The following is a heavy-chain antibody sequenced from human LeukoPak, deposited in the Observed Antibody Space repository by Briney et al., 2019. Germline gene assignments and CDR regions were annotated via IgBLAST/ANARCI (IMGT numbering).Heavy chain of an antibody. D-gene: IGHD2-2*01. CDR2: IYTSGST. CDR1: GGSISSYY. V-gene: IGHV4-4*07. Sequence: PSETLSLTCTVSGGSISSYYWSWIRQPAGKGPEWIGRIYTSGSTNYNPSLKSRVTMSVDTSKNQFSLKLSSVTAADTAVYYCARDGVVPAAMGRSWFDPWGQGTLVTVSS. CDR3: ARDGVVPAAMGRSWFDP. J-gene: IGHJ5*02.